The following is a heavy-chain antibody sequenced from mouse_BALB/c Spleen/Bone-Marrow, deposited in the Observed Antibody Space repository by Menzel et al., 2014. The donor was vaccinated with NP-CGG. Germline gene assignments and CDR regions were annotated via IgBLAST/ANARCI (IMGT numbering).Heavy chain of an antibody. CDR3: ARATPYYPLDY. Sequence: EVKLVESGAELVKPGASVKLSCTASGFNIKDTYIHWVKQRPEQGLEWIGRIDPGSGSTKYDPEFQGKATIKADTSSNTAYVQLSSLTSEDTAVYYCARATPYYPLDYWGQGNSVTVSS. CDR2: IDPGSGST. CDR1: GFNIKDTY. V-gene: IGHV14-3*02. J-gene: IGHJ4*01.